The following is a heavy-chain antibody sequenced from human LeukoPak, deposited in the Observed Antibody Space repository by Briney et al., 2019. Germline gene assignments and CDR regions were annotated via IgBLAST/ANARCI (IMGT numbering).Heavy chain of an antibody. Sequence: SETLSLTRAVYGGSFSGYYWSWMRQPPGKGLEWIGEINHSGSTNYNPSLKRRVTISVDTSKNQYSLKLNSVPAADTAVYYCARELRYYDSSGPHCAFDLWPRETMHSLSS. CDR2: INHSGST. D-gene: IGHD3-22*01. CDR1: GGSFSGYY. J-gene: IGHJ3*01. CDR3: ARELRYYDSSGPHCAFDL. V-gene: IGHV4-34*01.